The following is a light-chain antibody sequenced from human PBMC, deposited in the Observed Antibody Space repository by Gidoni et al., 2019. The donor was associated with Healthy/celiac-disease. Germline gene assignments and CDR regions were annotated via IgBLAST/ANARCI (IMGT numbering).Light chain of an antibody. CDR2: EVS. Sequence: QSALTQPASVSGSPGQSITISCTGTSSDVGGYNYVSWYQQQPGKAPNLMIYEVSNRPSGVSNRFSGSKSGNTASLTISGLQAEDEADYYCSSYTSSSTLVFGGGTKLXV. V-gene: IGLV2-14*01. CDR1: SSDVGGYNY. J-gene: IGLJ3*02. CDR3: SSYTSSSTLV.